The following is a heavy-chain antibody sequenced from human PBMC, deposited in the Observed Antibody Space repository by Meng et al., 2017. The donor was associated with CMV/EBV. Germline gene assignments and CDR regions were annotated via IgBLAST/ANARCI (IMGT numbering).Heavy chain of an antibody. J-gene: IGHJ4*02. Sequence: ASVKVSCKASGYTFTSYGISWVRQAPGQGLEWMGWISAYNGNTNYAQKLQGRVTMTTDTSTSTAYMELRSLRSDDTAVYYCAKDFAGQPPGVEYSSSPGYFDYWGQGTLVTVSS. CDR1: GYTFTSYG. CDR3: AKDFAGQPPGVEYSSSPGYFDY. D-gene: IGHD6-6*01. V-gene: IGHV1-18*01. CDR2: ISAYNGNT.